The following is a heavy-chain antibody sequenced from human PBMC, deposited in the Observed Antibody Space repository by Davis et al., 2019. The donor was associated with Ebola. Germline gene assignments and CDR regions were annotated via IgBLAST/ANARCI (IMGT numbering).Heavy chain of an antibody. CDR3: ARSTPGPYCSGGSCYSGRIDY. CDR1: GGTFNSNN. CDR2: IIPIFGTA. J-gene: IGHJ4*02. V-gene: IGHV1-69*13. D-gene: IGHD2-15*01. Sequence: AASVKVSCKASGGTFNSNNIAWVRQAPGQGLEWMGGIIPIFGTANYAQKFQGRVTITADESTSTAYMELSSLRSEDTAVYYCARSTPGPYCSGGSCYSGRIDYWGQGTLVTVSS.